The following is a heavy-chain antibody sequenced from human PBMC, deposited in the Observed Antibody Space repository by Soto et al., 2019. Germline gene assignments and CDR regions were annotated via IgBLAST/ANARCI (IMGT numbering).Heavy chain of an antibody. CDR2: IYYSGST. CDR1: GGSIGSGDYY. D-gene: IGHD3-22*01. Sequence: SETLSLTCTVSGGSIGSGDYYWSWILHPPGKGLEWIGSIYYSGSTYYNPSLKSRVTISVDTSKNQFSLKLSSVTAADTAVYYCARGSRYDSSGYYYPDAFDIWGQGTMVTVSS. CDR3: ARGSRYDSSGYYYPDAFDI. V-gene: IGHV4-39*01. J-gene: IGHJ3*02.